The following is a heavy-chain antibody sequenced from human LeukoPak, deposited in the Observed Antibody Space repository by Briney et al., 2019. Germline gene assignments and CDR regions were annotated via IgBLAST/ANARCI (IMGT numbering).Heavy chain of an antibody. CDR3: ARGGWAYRYFDL. D-gene: IGHD6-19*01. V-gene: IGHV3-64*01. CDR1: GFTFSSYA. J-gene: IGHJ2*01. CDR2: ISSNGGST. Sequence: GGSLRLSCAASGFTFSSYAMHWVRQAPGKGLEYVSAISSNGGSTYYANSVKGRFTISRDNSKNTLYLQMGSLRAEDMAVYYCARGGWAYRYFDLWGRGTRVTVSS.